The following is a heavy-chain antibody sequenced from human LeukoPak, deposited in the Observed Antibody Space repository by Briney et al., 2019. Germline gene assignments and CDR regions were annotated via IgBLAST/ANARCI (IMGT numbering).Heavy chain of an antibody. Sequence: PGGSLRLSCAASGFTFDDYAMHWVRQAPGKGLEWVSGISWNSGSIGYADSVKGRFTISRDNAKNSLYLQMNSLRAEDTAVYYCARDIGSIRYWGQGTLVTVSS. J-gene: IGHJ4*02. CDR2: ISWNSGSI. CDR1: GFTFDDYA. D-gene: IGHD4-17*01. CDR3: ARDIGSIRY. V-gene: IGHV3-9*01.